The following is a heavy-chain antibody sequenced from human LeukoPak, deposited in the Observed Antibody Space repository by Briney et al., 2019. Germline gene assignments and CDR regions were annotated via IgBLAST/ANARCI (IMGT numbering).Heavy chain of an antibody. Sequence: GGSLRLSCEASGFTFSGYSMNWVRQAPGKGLEWVSYITSSSSRIYYADSVEGRFTISRDNAKNSLYLQTDSLSVDDTAIYYCVRDPHALDYWGQGAPVTVSS. CDR1: GFTFSGYS. D-gene: IGHD2-2*01. J-gene: IGHJ4*02. V-gene: IGHV3-48*01. CDR3: VRDPHALDY. CDR2: ITSSSSRI.